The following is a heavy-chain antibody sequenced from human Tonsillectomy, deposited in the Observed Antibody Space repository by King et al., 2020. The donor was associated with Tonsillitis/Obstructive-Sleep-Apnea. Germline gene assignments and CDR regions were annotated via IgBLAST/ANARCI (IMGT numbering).Heavy chain of an antibody. V-gene: IGHV3-30*04. D-gene: IGHD2-21*02. CDR1: GFTFSSYA. CDR2: ISYDGSNK. J-gene: IGHJ3*02. CDR3: ARGGDGRSGGFHEPFDI. Sequence: VQLVESGGGVVQPGRSLRLSCAASGFTFSSYAMHWVRQAPGKGLEWVAVISYDGSNKYFADSVKGRFTISRDNPKNTLSLKMNSLRPEDTAVYYCARGGDGRSGGFHEPFDIWGQGTMVTVSS.